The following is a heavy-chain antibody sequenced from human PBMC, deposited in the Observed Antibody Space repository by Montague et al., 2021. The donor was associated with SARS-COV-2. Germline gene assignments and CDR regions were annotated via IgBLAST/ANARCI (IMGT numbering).Heavy chain of an antibody. CDR2: IYNSGST. V-gene: IGHV4-59*01. CDR3: AGTEGSGWYRGVDY. Sequence: SETLSLTCTVSGDSISSSYWSWIRQPPGKGLEWIAYIYNSGSTDYDPSLKSRVTISVDTSKNQFSLKLTSVTAADTAVYYCAGTEGSGWYRGVDYWGQGTLVTVSS. D-gene: IGHD6-19*01. CDR1: GDSISSSY. J-gene: IGHJ4*02.